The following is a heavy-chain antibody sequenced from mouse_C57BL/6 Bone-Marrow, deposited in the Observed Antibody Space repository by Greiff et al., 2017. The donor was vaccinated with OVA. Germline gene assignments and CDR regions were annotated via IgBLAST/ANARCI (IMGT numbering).Heavy chain of an antibody. J-gene: IGHJ2*01. CDR1: GFNIKDYY. CDR3: ARGRSGSSRFDY. Sequence: EVQLQQSGAELVKPGASVKLSCTASGFNIKDYYMHWVKQRTEKGLEWIGRIDPEDGETKDAPKFQGKATITADTSSNTAYLQLSSLTSEDTAVYYCARGRSGSSRFDYWGQGTTLTVSS. V-gene: IGHV14-2*01. D-gene: IGHD1-1*01. CDR2: IDPEDGET.